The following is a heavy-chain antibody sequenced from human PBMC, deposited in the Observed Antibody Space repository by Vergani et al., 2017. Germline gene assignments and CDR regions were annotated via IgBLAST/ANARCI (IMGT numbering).Heavy chain of an antibody. CDR1: GFTLSSHA. V-gene: IGHV3-30*19. D-gene: IGHD6-13*01. CDR2: ISYDGSNK. Sequence: QVQLEESGGGVVQPGRSLRLSCAGSGFTLSSHAMHWVRQAPGKGLEWVAVISYDGSNKYYADSVKGRFTISRDNSKNTLYLQMNSLRAEDTAVYYCARDLAPIAAAGHFDYWGQGTLVTVSS. J-gene: IGHJ4*02. CDR3: ARDLAPIAAAGHFDY.